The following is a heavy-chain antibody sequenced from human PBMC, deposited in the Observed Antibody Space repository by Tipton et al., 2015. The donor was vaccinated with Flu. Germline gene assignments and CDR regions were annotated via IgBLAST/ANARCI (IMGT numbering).Heavy chain of an antibody. CDR3: ARSSSGWTRNDAFDI. D-gene: IGHD6-19*01. J-gene: IGHJ3*02. V-gene: IGHV3-13*01. CDR1: GDSIRSSNYY. Sequence: LSLTCGVSGDSIRSSNYYWGWIRQPPGKGLEWVSGIGSAGDTYYLDSVKGRFTISRDNAKNSLYLQMNSLRAGDTAVYYCARSSSGWTRNDAFDIWGQGSRVTVSS. CDR2: IGSAGDT.